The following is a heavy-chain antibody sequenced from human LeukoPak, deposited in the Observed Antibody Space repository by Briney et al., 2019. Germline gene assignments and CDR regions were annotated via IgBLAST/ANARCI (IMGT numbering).Heavy chain of an antibody. CDR2: ISSDSFYI. D-gene: IGHD2-15*01. V-gene: IGHV3-21*01. J-gene: IGHJ3*01. CDR3: ARRKYDCSGGSCYGFAFDL. CDR1: GFTFSSYT. Sequence: GGSLRLSCAASGFTFSSYTMNWVRQAPGKGLEWVSAISSDSFYIYYADSVKGRFTVSRDNAKSSLYLQMNGLRAEDTALYYCARRKYDCSGGSCYGFAFDLWGQGTMVTVSS.